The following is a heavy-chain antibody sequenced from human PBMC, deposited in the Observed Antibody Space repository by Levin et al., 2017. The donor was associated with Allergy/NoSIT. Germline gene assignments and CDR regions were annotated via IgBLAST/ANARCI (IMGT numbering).Heavy chain of an antibody. CDR3: ARGKTLTRNRPGYCSGGSCYPHHFDY. D-gene: IGHD2-15*01. CDR1: GGSISSYY. V-gene: IGHV4-59*01. CDR2: IYYSGST. Sequence: SETLSLTCTVSGGSISSYYWSWIRQPPGKGLEWIGYIYYSGSTNYNPSLKSRVTISVDTSKNQFSLKLSSVTAADTAVYYCARGKTLTRNRPGYCSGGSCYPHHFDYWGQGTLVTVSS. J-gene: IGHJ4*02.